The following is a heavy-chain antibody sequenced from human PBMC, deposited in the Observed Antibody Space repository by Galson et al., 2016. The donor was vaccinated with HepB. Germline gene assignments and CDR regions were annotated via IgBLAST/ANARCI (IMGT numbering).Heavy chain of an antibody. V-gene: IGHV1-24*01. CDR2: FDPKDDKT. CDR1: GYTLTELF. D-gene: IGHD3-22*01. Sequence: SVKVSCKVSGYTLTELFMHWVRQAPRKGLEWMGGFDPKDDKTIYAQKFQGRVTMTEDTSTDTAYMELSSLRSEDTAVYFCATSYYYDSSGFRDAFDLWGQGTMVTVSS. CDR3: ATSYYYDSSGFRDAFDL. J-gene: IGHJ3*01.